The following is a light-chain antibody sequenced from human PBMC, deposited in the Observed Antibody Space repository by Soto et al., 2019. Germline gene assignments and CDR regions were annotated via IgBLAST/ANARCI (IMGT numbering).Light chain of an antibody. CDR2: GAS. V-gene: IGKV3-20*01. CDR3: QQNGSTPRT. J-gene: IGKJ1*01. Sequence: FTQSPGTVSLSPGERATRSCRASQTLSSNLAWYQQKPGQAPRLLIYGASSRDTGIPDRFSGSGSGTDFTLTISRLEPEDFAVYYCQQNGSTPRTFGQGTKVDIK. CDR1: QTLSSN.